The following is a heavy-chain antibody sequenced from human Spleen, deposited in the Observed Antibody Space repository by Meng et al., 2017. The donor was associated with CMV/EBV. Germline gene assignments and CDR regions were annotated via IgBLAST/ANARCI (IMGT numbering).Heavy chain of an antibody. CDR1: GFALSDYY. CDR3: ARRVAGGAIHWFFDL. D-gene: IGHD2-15*01. V-gene: IGHV3-11*01. CDR2: IGNGYSGSAI. Sequence: LSLTCAASGFALSDYYMIWMRQAPGRGLECILYIGNGYSGSAIYYADSVKGRFTISRDNAKNSLFLQMNSLRVEDTALYYCARRVAGGAIHWFFDLWGRGTLVTVSS. J-gene: IGHJ2*01.